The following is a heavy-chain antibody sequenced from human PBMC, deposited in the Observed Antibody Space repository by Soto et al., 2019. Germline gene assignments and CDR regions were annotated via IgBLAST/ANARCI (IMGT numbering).Heavy chain of an antibody. Sequence: PSETLSLTCTVSGGSISSYYWSWIRQPPGKGLEWIGYIYYSGSTNYNPSLKSRVTISVDTSKNQFSLKLSSVTAADTAVYYCARGKNWVDPWGQGTLVTVS. CDR3: ARGKNWVDP. CDR1: GGSISSYY. J-gene: IGHJ5*02. CDR2: IYYSGST. V-gene: IGHV4-59*08.